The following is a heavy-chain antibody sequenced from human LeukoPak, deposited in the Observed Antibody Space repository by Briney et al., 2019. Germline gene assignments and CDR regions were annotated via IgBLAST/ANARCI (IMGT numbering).Heavy chain of an antibody. V-gene: IGHV4-39*01. CDR3: ARQATGVRGVIPYWYFDL. CDR2: IYYSGST. J-gene: IGHJ2*01. CDR1: GGSISSSSYY. D-gene: IGHD3-10*01. Sequence: PSETLSLTCTVSGGSISSSSYYWGWIRQPPGKGLEWIGSIYYSGSTYYNPSPKSRVTISVDTSKNQFSLKLSSVTAADTAVYYCARQATGVRGVIPYWYFDLWGRGTLVTVSS.